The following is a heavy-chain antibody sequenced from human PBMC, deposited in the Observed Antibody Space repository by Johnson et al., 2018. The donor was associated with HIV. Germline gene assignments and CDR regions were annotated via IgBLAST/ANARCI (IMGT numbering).Heavy chain of an antibody. V-gene: IGHV3-23*04. CDR2: ISSSGGGT. Sequence: VQLVESGGGVVQPGRSLRLSCAASGFTFSNYAMTWVRQVPGKGLEWVSAISSSGGGTYYADSVEGRFTISRDNSKNIQYLQMNIVRAEETALYYCAKAEDEGLPLDIWGQGTMVTVSS. CDR3: AKAEDEGLPLDI. D-gene: IGHD2-15*01. J-gene: IGHJ3*02. CDR1: GFTFSNYA.